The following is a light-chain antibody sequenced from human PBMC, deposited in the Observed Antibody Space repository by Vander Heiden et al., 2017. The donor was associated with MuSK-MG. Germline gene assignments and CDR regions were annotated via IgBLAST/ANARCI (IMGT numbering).Light chain of an antibody. CDR1: QSINSH. CDR2: AAA. CDR3: QQSYNTPST. J-gene: IGKJ1*01. Sequence: DINMTHSPSSLSASIGDRVTITCRASQSINSHLGWYQQKPGKAPKLLIYAAATLHTGVPSRFSGSGAGTDFTLTISSVQPEDFATYYCQQSYNTPSTFGQGTNVEIK. V-gene: IGKV1-39*01.